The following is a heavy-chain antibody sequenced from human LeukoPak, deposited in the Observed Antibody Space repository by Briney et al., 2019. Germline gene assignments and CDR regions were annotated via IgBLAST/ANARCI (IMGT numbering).Heavy chain of an antibody. Sequence: PGRSLGLSCTASGFTFGDYAMSWFRQAPGKGLEWVGFIRSKAYGGTTEYAASVKGRFTISRDDSKSIAYLQMNSLKTEDTAVYYCTRAGDYYDSSGYPTRFDYWGQGTLVTVSS. CDR3: TRAGDYYDSSGYPTRFDY. J-gene: IGHJ4*02. V-gene: IGHV3-49*03. D-gene: IGHD3-22*01. CDR1: GFTFGDYA. CDR2: IRSKAYGGTT.